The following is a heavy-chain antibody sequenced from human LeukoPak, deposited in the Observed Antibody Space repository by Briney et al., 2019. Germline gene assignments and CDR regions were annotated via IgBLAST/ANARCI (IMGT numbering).Heavy chain of an antibody. J-gene: IGHJ5*02. V-gene: IGHV3-73*01. CDR3: TRDSGTYNWFDP. D-gene: IGHD1-26*01. CDR2: IDKKDKGYATAT. CDR1: GFTFSGSA. Sequence: GRSLKLSCAASGFTFSGSAIHWVRQSFGKGLEWVGQIDKKDKGYATATAYAASVKGRFTISRDDSINTAYLQMKSLKTEDTALYYCTRDSGTYNWFDPWGQGTLVTVSS.